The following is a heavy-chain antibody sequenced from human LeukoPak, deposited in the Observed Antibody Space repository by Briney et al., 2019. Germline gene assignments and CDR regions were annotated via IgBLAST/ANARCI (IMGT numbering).Heavy chain of an antibody. Sequence: PSETLSLTCAVYGGSFSGYYWSRIRQPPGKGLEWIGEINHSGSTNYNPSLKSRVTISVDTSKNQFSLKLSSVTAADTAVYYCAGSGYSLDAFDIWGQGTMVTVSS. CDR3: AGSGYSLDAFDI. J-gene: IGHJ3*02. V-gene: IGHV4-34*01. CDR2: INHSGST. CDR1: GGSFSGYY. D-gene: IGHD3-22*01.